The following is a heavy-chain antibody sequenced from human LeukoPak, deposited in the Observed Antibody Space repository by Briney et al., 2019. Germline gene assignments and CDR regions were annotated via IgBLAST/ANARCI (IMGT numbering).Heavy chain of an antibody. CDR3: AKAQTHVIRGVSAFDY. D-gene: IGHD3-10*01. Sequence: PSETLSLTCTVSGGSISSGGYYWSWIRQHPGKGLEWIGYIYYSGSTYYNPSLKSRVTISVDTSKNQFSLKLSSVTAADTAVYYCAKAQTHVIRGVSAFDYWGQGTLITVSS. V-gene: IGHV4-31*03. CDR2: IYYSGST. CDR1: GGSISSGGYY. J-gene: IGHJ4*02.